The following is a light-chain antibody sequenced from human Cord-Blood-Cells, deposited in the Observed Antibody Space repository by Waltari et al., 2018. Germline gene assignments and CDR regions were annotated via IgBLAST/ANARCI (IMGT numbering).Light chain of an antibody. J-gene: IGKJ2*01. Sequence: DIQMTQYQSSLSASVGDRVTITCRASQSTSSYLNWYQQKPGKAPKLLIYSASSLQSGVPSRFSGSGSGTDFTLTISSLQPEDFATYYCQQSYSTPYTFGQGTKLEIK. V-gene: IGKV1-39*01. CDR1: QSTSSY. CDR2: SAS. CDR3: QQSYSTPYT.